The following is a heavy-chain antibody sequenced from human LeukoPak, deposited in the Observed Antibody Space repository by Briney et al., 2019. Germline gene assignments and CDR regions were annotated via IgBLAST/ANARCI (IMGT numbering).Heavy chain of an antibody. CDR3: ASDAARGGFDY. CDR2: INHSGST. D-gene: IGHD3-16*01. V-gene: IGHV4-34*01. CDR1: GGSFSGYY. J-gene: IGHJ4*02. Sequence: SETLSLTCAVYGGSFSGYYWSWIRQPPGKGLEWIGEINHSGSTNYNPSLKSRVTISVDTSKNQFSLKLSSVTAADTAVYYCASDAARGGFDYWGQGTLVTVPS.